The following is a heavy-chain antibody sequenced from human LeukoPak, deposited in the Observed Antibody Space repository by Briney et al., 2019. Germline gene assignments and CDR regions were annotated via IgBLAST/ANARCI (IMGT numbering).Heavy chain of an antibody. V-gene: IGHV1-69*04. CDR1: GGTFSSYA. CDR3: ARDRGDHNWFDP. Sequence: ASVKVSCKASGGTFSSYAISWVRQAPGQGLEWMGRIIPIFGIANYAQKFQGRVTTTADKSTSTAYMELSSLRSEDTAVYYCARDRGDHNWFDPWGQGTLVTVSS. J-gene: IGHJ5*02. CDR2: IIPIFGIA.